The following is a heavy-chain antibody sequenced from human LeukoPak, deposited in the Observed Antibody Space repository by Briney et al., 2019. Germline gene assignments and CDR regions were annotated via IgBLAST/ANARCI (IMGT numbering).Heavy chain of an antibody. Sequence: GGSLRLSCAASGFTFSSYWMSWVRQAPGKGLEWVANIKQDGSEKYYVDSVKGRFTISRDNAKNSLYLQMNSLRAEDTAVYYCARDPHGIRGVKFFYMDVWGKGTTVTVSS. D-gene: IGHD3-10*01. J-gene: IGHJ6*03. CDR1: GFTFSSYW. CDR3: ARDPHGIRGVKFFYMDV. CDR2: IKQDGSEK. V-gene: IGHV3-7*01.